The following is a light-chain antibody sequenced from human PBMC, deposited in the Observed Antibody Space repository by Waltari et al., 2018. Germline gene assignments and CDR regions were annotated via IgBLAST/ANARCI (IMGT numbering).Light chain of an antibody. Sequence: QPALTQPASVSGSPGQSLTISSTGTSNDVGNSTHFCWYQQHPGKAPNLIISEVTARPSGVSDRFSGSKSGNTASLTISGLQAEDEADYYCLSYTSSITFVFGGGTKVSVL. CDR3: LSYTSSITFV. J-gene: IGLJ2*01. CDR1: SNDVGNSTH. V-gene: IGLV2-23*02. CDR2: EVT.